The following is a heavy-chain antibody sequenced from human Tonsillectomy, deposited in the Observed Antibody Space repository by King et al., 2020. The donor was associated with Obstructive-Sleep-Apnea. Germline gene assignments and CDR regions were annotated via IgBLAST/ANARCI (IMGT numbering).Heavy chain of an antibody. Sequence: VQLVESGGGVVQPGRSLRLSCAASGFTFSSYAMHWVRQAPGKGLEWVAVISYDGSNKYYADSVKGRFTISRDNSKNTLYLQMNSLRAEDTAVYYCAGASYYGDYVLPFDYWGQGTLVTVSS. J-gene: IGHJ4*02. CDR1: GFTFSSYA. D-gene: IGHD4-17*01. V-gene: IGHV3-30-3*01. CDR2: ISYDGSNK. CDR3: AGASYYGDYVLPFDY.